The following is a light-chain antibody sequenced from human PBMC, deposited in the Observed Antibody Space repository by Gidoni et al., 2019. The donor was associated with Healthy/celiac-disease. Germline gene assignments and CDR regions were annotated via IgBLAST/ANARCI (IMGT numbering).Light chain of an antibody. J-gene: IGKJ4*01. V-gene: IGKV1-9*01. CDR2: AAS. CDR3: QQLNSYPRT. Sequence: IQLTNSPSALSASVGERVTITCRASQGISSYLAWYQQKPGKAPKLLIYAASTLQSGVPSRFSGSGSGTDFTLTISSLQPEDFATYYCQQLNSYPRTFGGGTKVEIK. CDR1: QGISSY.